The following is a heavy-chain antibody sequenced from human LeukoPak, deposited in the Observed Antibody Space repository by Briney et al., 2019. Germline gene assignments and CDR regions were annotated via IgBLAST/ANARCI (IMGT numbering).Heavy chain of an antibody. CDR1: GYTFTGYY. V-gene: IGHV1-2*02. CDR2: INPNSGGT. J-gene: IGHJ4*02. Sequence: ASVRDSSMASGYTFTGYYMHWVRPAPGQGLEWMGWINPNSGGTNYAQKFQGRVTMTRDTSISTAYMELSRLRSDDTAVYYCARGGHIVVVTAIFWGGGTLVTVSS. D-gene: IGHD2-21*02. CDR3: ARGGHIVVVTAIF.